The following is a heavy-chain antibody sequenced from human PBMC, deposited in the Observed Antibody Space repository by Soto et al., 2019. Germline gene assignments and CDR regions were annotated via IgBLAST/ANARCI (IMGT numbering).Heavy chain of an antibody. V-gene: IGHV3-23*01. D-gene: IGHD3-3*01. J-gene: IGHJ3*01. CDR3: TRDGEPL. CDR2: ISTSGDST. CDR1: GFTFRDYA. Sequence: EVQLLESGGGLGQPGGSLRLSCAASGFTFRDYAMSWVRQAPGKGLEWVSSISTSGDSTYYEDSVRGRFTISRDNARASLYLQMDSLRVEDTAMYYCTRDGEPLWGPGTMVTVSS.